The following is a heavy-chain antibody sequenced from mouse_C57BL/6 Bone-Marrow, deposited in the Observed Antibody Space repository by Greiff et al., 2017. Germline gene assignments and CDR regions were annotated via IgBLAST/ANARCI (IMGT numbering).Heavy chain of an antibody. CDR3: ARPLYYGSSSFAY. J-gene: IGHJ3*01. D-gene: IGHD1-1*01. V-gene: IGHV5-17*01. CDR1: GFTFRDYG. CDR2: ISSGSSTI. Sequence: EVQGVESGGGLVKPGGSLKLSCAASGFTFRDYGMHWVRQAPEKGLAWVAYISSGSSTIYYADTVQGRFTISSDTAKHTLFLQMTSLRSEDNAMYYCARPLYYGSSSFAYWGQGTLVTVSA.